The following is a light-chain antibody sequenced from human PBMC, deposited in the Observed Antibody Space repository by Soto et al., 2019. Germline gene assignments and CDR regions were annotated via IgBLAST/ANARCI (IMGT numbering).Light chain of an antibody. Sequence: QSVLTQPPSVSAAPGQKVTISCSGSSSNIANNYVSWYQQLPGTAPKLLIYDNNKRPSGIPDRFSGSKSGTSATLGITGLQTGDEADYYCGTWYSSLSAYVFGTGTKVTVL. J-gene: IGLJ1*01. CDR1: SSNIANNY. CDR2: DNN. CDR3: GTWYSSLSAYV. V-gene: IGLV1-51*01.